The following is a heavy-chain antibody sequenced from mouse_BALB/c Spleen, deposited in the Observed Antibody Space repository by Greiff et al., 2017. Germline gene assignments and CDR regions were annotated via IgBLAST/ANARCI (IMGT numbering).Heavy chain of an antibody. CDR2: INPSTGYT. V-gene: IGHV1-7*01. D-gene: IGHD1-1*01. CDR1: GYTFTSYW. J-gene: IGHJ4*01. CDR3: ARKGDGSSRYYYAMDY. Sequence: VQLQQSGAELAKPGASVKMSCMASGYTFTSYWMHWVKQRPGQGLEWIGYINPSTGYTEYNQKFKDKATLTADKSSSTAYMQLSSLTSEDSAVYYCARKGDGSSRYYYAMDYWGQGTSVTVSS.